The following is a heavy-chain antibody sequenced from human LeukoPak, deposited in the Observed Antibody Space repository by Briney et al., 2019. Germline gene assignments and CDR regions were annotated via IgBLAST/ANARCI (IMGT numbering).Heavy chain of an antibody. V-gene: IGHV3-21*01. Sequence: GGSLRLSCAASGFTFSSYSMNWVRQAPGKGLEWVSSISSSSSYIYYADLVKGRFTISRDNVKNSLYLQMNSLRAEDTAVYYCARVGDFWSGYGGDNWFDPWGQGTLVTVSS. CDR2: ISSSSSYI. CDR1: GFTFSSYS. D-gene: IGHD3-3*01. J-gene: IGHJ5*02. CDR3: ARVGDFWSGYGGDNWFDP.